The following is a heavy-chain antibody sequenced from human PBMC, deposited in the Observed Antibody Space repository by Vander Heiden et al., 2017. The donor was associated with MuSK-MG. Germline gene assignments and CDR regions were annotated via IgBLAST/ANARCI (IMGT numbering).Heavy chain of an antibody. CDR2: IGTAGDT. Sequence: EVQLVESGGGLVQPGGSLRLSCAASGFTFSSYDMHWVRQATGKGLEWVSAIGTAGDTYYPGSVKGRFTISRENAKNSLYLQMNSLRAGDTAVYYCAREGKIAARNYYYYGMDVWGQGTTVTVSS. CDR3: AREGKIAARNYYYYGMDV. CDR1: GFTFSSYD. D-gene: IGHD6-13*01. J-gene: IGHJ6*02. V-gene: IGHV3-13*04.